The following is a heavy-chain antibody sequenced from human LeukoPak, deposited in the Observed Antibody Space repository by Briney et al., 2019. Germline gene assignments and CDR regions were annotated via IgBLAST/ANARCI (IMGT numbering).Heavy chain of an antibody. V-gene: IGHV3-23*01. CDR2: ISRGGGDT. D-gene: IGHD2-2*01. CDR3: ARDPCITTSCHRPMSDAFGV. Sequence: PGGSLRLSCAASGFTFSNYAMSWVRQAPGRGLEWVSAISRGGGDTYYADSVKGRFVISRDDSKSTLVLQMNSLRADDTAVYYCARDPCITTSCHRPMSDAFGVWGQGTMVTVSS. J-gene: IGHJ3*01. CDR1: GFTFSNYA.